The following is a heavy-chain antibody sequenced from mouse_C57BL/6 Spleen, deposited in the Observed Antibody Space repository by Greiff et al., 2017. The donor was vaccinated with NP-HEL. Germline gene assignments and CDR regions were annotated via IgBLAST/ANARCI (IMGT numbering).Heavy chain of an antibody. CDR1: GYTFTSYW. D-gene: IGHD2-5*01. J-gene: IGHJ4*01. V-gene: IGHV1-55*01. CDR3: TRKGYSKVYAMDY. CDR2: IYPGSGST. Sequence: QVQLQQPGAELVKPGASVKMSCKASGYTFTSYWITWVKQRPGQGLEWIGDIYPGSGSTNYNEKFKSKATLTVATSSRTAYMQLSSLTSEDSAVYYSTRKGYSKVYAMDYWGQGTSVTVSS.